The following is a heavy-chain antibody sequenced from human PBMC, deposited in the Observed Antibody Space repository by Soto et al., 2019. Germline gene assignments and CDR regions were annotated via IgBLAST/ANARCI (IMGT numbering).Heavy chain of an antibody. V-gene: IGHV3-9*01. J-gene: IGHJ3*02. CDR1: GFTFDDYA. CDR2: ISWNSGSI. Sequence: GGSLRLSCAASGFTFDDYAMHWVRQAPGKGLEWVSGISWNSGSIGYADSVKGRFTISRDNAKNSLYLQMNSLRAEDTALYYCAKDFGSGYDYGAFDIWGQGTMVTVSS. CDR3: AKDFGSGYDYGAFDI. D-gene: IGHD5-12*01.